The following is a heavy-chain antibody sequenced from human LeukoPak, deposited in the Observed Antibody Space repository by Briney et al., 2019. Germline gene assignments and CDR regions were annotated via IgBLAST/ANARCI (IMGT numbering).Heavy chain of an antibody. J-gene: IGHJ4*02. Sequence: SVKVSCKASGYTFTGYYMHWVRQAPRQGLEWMGWINPNSGGTNYAQKFQGRVTMTRDTSISTAYMEQSRLRSDDTAVYYCARWYSSGWATSCGNDYWGQGTLVTVSS. CDR2: INPNSGGT. D-gene: IGHD6-19*01. CDR1: GYTFTGYY. V-gene: IGHV1-2*02. CDR3: ARWYSSGWATSCGNDY.